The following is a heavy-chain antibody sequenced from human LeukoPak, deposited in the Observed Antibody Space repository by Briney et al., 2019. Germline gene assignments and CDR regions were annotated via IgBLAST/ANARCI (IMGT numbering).Heavy chain of an antibody. V-gene: IGHV4-4*07. Sequence: SETLSLNCTVSGGSISSYFWSWIRQPAGKGLEWIGRIYSSGTTNYNTSLKSRVTMSVDTSKNQFSLNLSSVTAADTAVYYCAREGGTYRSLDYWAREPWSPSPQ. J-gene: IGHJ4*02. CDR1: GGSISSYF. D-gene: IGHD1-26*01. CDR2: IYSSGTT. CDR3: AREGGTYRSLDY.